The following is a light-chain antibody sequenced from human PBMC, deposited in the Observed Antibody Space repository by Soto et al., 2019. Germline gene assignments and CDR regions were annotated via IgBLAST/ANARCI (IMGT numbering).Light chain of an antibody. CDR2: GAS. Sequence: EIVMTQSPATLSVSPGEGATLSCRASQSVSSKLAWYQQKPGQAPRLLIYGASTRATGIPARFSGSGSGTEFTLIISSLQSEDSAVYYCQQYNSWPPITFGQGTRLESK. V-gene: IGKV3-15*01. J-gene: IGKJ5*01. CDR1: QSVSSK. CDR3: QQYNSWPPIT.